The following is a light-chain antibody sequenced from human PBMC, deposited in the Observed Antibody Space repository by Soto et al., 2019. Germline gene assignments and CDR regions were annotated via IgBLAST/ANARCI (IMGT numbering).Light chain of an antibody. V-gene: IGKV1-39*01. CDR2: AAS. CDR1: QSINSY. CDR3: QQSYSTPPYT. Sequence: DIQMTQSPSSLSASVGDRVTMTCRASQSINSYLNWYQQKPGKAPKFLIYAASSLQSGVPSRFSGSGSGRDYTLTISSLQPEDFATYYCQQSYSTPPYTFGQGTKLEI. J-gene: IGKJ2*01.